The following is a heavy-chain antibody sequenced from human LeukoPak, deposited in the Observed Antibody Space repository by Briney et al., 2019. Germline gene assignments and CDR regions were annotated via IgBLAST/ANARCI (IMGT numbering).Heavy chain of an antibody. CDR3: ARSDTAMAFFWFDP. CDR1: GGSIGSNSYY. J-gene: IGHJ5*02. Sequence: SETLSLTCSVSGGSIGSNSYYWGWIRQPPGKGLEWIGSIFYSGTTDYNPSLKSRVTISVDTSKNQFSLKLSSVTAADTAVYYCARSDTAMAFFWFDPWGQGTLVTVSS. CDR2: IFYSGTT. D-gene: IGHD5-18*01. V-gene: IGHV4-39*07.